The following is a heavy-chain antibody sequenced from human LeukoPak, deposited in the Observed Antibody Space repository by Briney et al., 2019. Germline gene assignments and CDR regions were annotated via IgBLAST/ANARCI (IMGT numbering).Heavy chain of an antibody. CDR3: ARDAVDTANAV. V-gene: IGHV3-74*01. J-gene: IGHJ6*02. CDR2: INSDGSIT. D-gene: IGHD5-18*01. Sequence: SGGSLRLSCVASGFTFTTYWMHWVRQAPGKGLVWVSHINSDGSITSYADSVKGRFTISRDNAKNTLYLQMNSLRAEDTAVYYCARDAVDTANAVWGQGTTVTVSS. CDR1: GFTFTTYW.